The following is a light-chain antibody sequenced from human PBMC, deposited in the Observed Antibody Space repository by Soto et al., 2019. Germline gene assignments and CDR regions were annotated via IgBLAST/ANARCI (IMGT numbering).Light chain of an antibody. CDR3: AAWDDSLNAL. CDR1: SSNIGDNP. J-gene: IGLJ1*01. CDR2: IND. V-gene: IGLV1-44*01. Sequence: QSVLTQPPSASGAPGQRITMSCSGSSSNIGDNPVNWYQQLPGAAPKLLIYINDQRPSGAPDRFSGSKSGTSAALAISGLQPEDEADYYCAAWDDSLNALFGTGTKVTVL.